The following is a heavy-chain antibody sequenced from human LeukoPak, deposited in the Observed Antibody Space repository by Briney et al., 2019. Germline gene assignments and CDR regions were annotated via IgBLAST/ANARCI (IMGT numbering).Heavy chain of an antibody. CDR3: ARAPRELTIDY. V-gene: IGHV1-18*01. CDR1: GYTFTSYG. CDR2: ISAYNGNT. Sequence: GASVKVSCKASGYTFTSYGISWVRQAPGQGLEWMGWISAYNGNTNYAQKLQGRVTVTTGTSTSTAYMELRSLRSDDTAVYYCARAPRELTIDYWGQGTLVTVSS. D-gene: IGHD1-7*01. J-gene: IGHJ4*02.